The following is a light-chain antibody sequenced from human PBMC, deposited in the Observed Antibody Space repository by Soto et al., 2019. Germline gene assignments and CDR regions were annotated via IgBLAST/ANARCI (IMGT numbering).Light chain of an antibody. CDR1: SSDVGGYNY. Sequence: QSVLTQPASVSGSPGQSITISCTGTSSDVGGYNYVSRYQQHPGKAPKLMIYDVSNRPSGVSNRFSGSKSGNTASLTISGLQAEDEADYYCSSYTSSSTLAFGGGTQLTVL. CDR2: DVS. CDR3: SSYTSSSTLA. V-gene: IGLV2-14*01. J-gene: IGLJ2*01.